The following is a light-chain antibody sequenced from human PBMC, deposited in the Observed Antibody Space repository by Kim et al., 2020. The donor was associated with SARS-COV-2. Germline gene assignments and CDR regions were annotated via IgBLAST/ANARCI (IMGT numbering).Light chain of an antibody. CDR3: QQYYSTPFT. J-gene: IGKJ3*01. CDR1: QSVLYSSNNENY. V-gene: IGKV4-1*01. Sequence: ATINCKSSQSVLYSSNNENYLAWYQQKPGQPPKLLIYWASTRESGVPDRFSGSGSGTDFTLTISSLQAEDVAVYYCQQYYSTPFTFGPGTKVDI. CDR2: WAS.